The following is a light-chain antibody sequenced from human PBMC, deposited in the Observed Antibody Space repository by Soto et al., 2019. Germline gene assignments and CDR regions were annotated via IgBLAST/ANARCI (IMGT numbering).Light chain of an antibody. J-gene: IGLJ1*01. CDR1: SSDVGGYNY. V-gene: IGLV2-8*01. CDR2: EVS. CDR3: SSYAGSSYV. Sequence: QSVLTQPPSASGSSGQSVTISCTGTSSDVGGYNYVSWYQQHPGKAPKLMIYEVSKRPSGVPDRFSGSKSGNTASLTVSGLQAEDEADYYCSSYAGSSYVFGTGTKVTV.